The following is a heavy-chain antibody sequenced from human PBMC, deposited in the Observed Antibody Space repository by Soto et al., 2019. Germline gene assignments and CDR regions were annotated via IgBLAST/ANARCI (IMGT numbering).Heavy chain of an antibody. CDR2: ISERGDTT. V-gene: IGHV3-23*01. CDR3: AKDKPGTTSFDY. J-gene: IGHJ4*02. CDR1: GFTISSNA. D-gene: IGHD1-1*01. Sequence: LRLSCAASGFTISSNAMYWVRQAPGKGLEWVSGISERGDTTHYADSVKGRSTISRDTSKNTLYLQLNTLRADDTAVYYCAKDKPGTTSFDYWGQGTLVTVYS.